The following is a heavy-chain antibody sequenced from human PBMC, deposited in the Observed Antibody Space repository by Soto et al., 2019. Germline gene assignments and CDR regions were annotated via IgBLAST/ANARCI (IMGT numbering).Heavy chain of an antibody. CDR1: GGTFSSYA. J-gene: IGHJ4*02. V-gene: IGHV1-69*01. CDR3: ARGYCTNGVCPIDY. D-gene: IGHD2-8*01. CDR2: IIPIFGTA. Sequence: KVSCKASGGTFSSYAISWVRQAPGQGLEWMGGIIPIFGTANYAQKFQGRVTITADESTSTAYMELSSLRSEDTAVYYCARGYCTNGVCPIDYWGQGTLVTVSS.